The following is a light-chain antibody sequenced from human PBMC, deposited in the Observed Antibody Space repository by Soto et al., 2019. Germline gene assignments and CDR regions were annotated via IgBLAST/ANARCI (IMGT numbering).Light chain of an antibody. V-gene: IGKV3-20*01. CDR1: QSVTGSY. J-gene: IGKJ4*01. Sequence: IVLTQSPDTLSLYTGERATLSCRASQSVTGSYLAWYQQKPGQAPRLLIYGASSRATGIPDRFSGSGSGTDFTLTISRLEPEDFAVYYCQQYGISPLTFGGGTKVDIK. CDR3: QQYGISPLT. CDR2: GAS.